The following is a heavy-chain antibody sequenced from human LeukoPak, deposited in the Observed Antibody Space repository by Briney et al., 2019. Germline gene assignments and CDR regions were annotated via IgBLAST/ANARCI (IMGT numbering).Heavy chain of an antibody. D-gene: IGHD3-16*01. CDR1: GFIFSNAW. Sequence: GSLRLSCAASGFIFSNAWMNWVRQAPGKGLEWVASINHNGNVNYYVDSVKGRFTISRDNAKNSLYLQMSNLRAEDTAVYFCARGGGLDVWGQGATVTVSS. V-gene: IGHV3-7*03. CDR2: INHNGNVN. J-gene: IGHJ6*02. CDR3: ARGGGLDV.